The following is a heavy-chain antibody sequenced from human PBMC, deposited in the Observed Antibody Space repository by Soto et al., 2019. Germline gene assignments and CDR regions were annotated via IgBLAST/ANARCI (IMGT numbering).Heavy chain of an antibody. D-gene: IGHD6-19*01. J-gene: IGHJ4*02. V-gene: IGHV3-23*01. Sequence: EVQVLESGGGLVQPGGSLRLSCVASGFTFSDFAMSWVRQAPGKGLEGVSSISGSGDTIYYTDSVKGRFTISRDNSNNKLYLQMHSLRADDTAEYFCAKLRGDGWHFHYWGQGTLVAVSS. CDR2: ISGSGDTI. CDR1: GFTFSDFA. CDR3: AKLRGDGWHFHY.